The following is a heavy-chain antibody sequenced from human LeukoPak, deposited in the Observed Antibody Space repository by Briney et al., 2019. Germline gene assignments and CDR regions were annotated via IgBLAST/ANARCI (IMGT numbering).Heavy chain of an antibody. CDR3: ARDAVDTANAV. V-gene: IGHV3-7*01. D-gene: IGHD5-18*01. CDR1: GFTFSSYW. J-gene: IGHJ6*02. CDR2: INHNGNVN. Sequence: GGSLRLSCAASGFTFSSYWMNWARQAPGKGLEWVASINHNGNVNYYVDSVKGRFTISRGNAKNTLYLQMNSLRAEDTAVYYCARDAVDTANAVWGQGTTVTVSS.